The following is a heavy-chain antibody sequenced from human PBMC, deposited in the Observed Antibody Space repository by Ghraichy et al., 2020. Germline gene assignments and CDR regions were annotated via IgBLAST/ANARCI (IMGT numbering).Heavy chain of an antibody. CDR2: IYWNDDK. CDR1: GFSLSTNGVG. Sequence: SGPTLVKPTQTLTLTCTFSGFSLSTNGVGVGWIRQPPGKALEWLALIYWNDDKRYSPSLKSRLTITKDTSKNQVVLTMTNMDPVDTATYYCAHRVLGGVVSKNWFDPWGQGTLVTVSS. CDR3: AHRVLGGVVSKNWFDP. D-gene: IGHD3-16*01. V-gene: IGHV2-5*01. J-gene: IGHJ5*02.